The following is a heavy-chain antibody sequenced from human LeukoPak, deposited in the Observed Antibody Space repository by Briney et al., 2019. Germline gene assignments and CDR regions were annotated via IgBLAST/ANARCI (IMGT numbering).Heavy chain of an antibody. D-gene: IGHD3-3*01. CDR1: GFTFSSYA. Sequence: GGSLRLSCAASGFTFSSYAMHWVRQAPGKGLEYVSAISSNGGSTYYANSVKGRFTISRDNSKNTLYLQMGSLRAEDMAVYYCARVGDYDFWSGTYYMDVWGKGTTVTVSS. CDR3: ARVGDYDFWSGTYYMDV. V-gene: IGHV3-64*01. J-gene: IGHJ6*03. CDR2: ISSNGGST.